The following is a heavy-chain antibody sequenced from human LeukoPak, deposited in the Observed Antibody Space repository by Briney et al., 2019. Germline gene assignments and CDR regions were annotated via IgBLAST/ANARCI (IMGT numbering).Heavy chain of an antibody. CDR2: IRTSGGST. CDR3: ARQAGPYCTGTSCYLDY. D-gene: IGHD2-2*01. V-gene: IGHV1-46*01. J-gene: IGHJ4*02. Sequence: GSLKVSCKASGYTFTSYYMHWVRQAPGQGLEWMGIIRTSGGSTSYALKFQGRVTMTRDTSTSTVYMELSSLRSEDTAVYYCARQAGPYCTGTSCYLDYWGQGTLVT. CDR1: GYTFTSYY.